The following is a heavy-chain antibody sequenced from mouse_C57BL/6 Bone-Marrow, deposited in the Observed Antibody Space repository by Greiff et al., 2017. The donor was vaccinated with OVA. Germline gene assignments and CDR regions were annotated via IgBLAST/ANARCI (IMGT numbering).Heavy chain of an antibody. J-gene: IGHJ4*01. Sequence: QVQLQQPGAELVKPGASVKLSCKASGYTFTSYWMQWVKQRPGQGLEWIGEIDPSDSYTNYNQKFKGKATLIVDKSSSTAYMQLSSQTSEDSAVYYCARYEGAMDYWGQGTTLTVSS. CDR2: IDPSDSYT. V-gene: IGHV1-50*01. CDR3: ARYEGAMDY. D-gene: IGHD2-3*01. CDR1: GYTFTSYW.